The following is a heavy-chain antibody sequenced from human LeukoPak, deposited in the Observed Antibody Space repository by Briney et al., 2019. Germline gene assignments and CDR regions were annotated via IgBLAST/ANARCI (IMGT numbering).Heavy chain of an antibody. V-gene: IGHV5-51*01. CDR2: IYPGDSDT. CDR1: GYSFTSYW. D-gene: IGHD6-13*01. J-gene: IGHJ4*02. Sequence: GESLKISCKGSGYSFTSYWIGWVRQMPEKGLEWMGIIYPGDSDTRYSPSFQGQVTISADKSISTAYLQWSSLKASDTAMYYCARLLRRSLYSSSWYDCPYFYYWGQGTLVTVSS. CDR3: ARLLRRSLYSSSWYDCPYFYY.